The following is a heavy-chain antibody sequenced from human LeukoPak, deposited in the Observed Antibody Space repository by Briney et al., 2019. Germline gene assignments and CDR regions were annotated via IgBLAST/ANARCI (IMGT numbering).Heavy chain of an antibody. D-gene: IGHD5-12*01. CDR1: GFTFSSYG. CDR3: ARERSIVATFDY. CDR2: IWYVGSNK. Sequence: GGALRLSCAASGFTFSSYGMHWVRQAPGKGREGVAVIWYVGSNKYYADSVRGRFTISRDNSKKTLYLQMNSLRAEDTAVYYCARERSIVATFDYWGQGTLVTVSS. V-gene: IGHV3-33*01. J-gene: IGHJ4*02.